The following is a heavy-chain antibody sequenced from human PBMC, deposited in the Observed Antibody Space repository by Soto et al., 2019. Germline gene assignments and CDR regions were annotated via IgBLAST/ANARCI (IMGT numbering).Heavy chain of an antibody. Sequence: QVQLQESGPGLVKPSGTLSLTCAVSGDSISSPKWWTWLRQPPGKGLEWIGDLLHSGTTNYNPSLMSRVSLSVDKPQKQFSLKLTSVTAADTAIYYWAYSTGWYRHDVWGQGTSVTDSS. CDR3: AYSTGWYRHDV. J-gene: IGHJ3*01. CDR1: GDSISSPKW. D-gene: IGHD6-19*01. CDR2: LLHSGTT. V-gene: IGHV4-4*02.